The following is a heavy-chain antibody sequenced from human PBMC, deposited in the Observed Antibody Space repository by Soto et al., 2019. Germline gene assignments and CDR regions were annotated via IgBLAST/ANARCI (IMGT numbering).Heavy chain of an antibody. J-gene: IGHJ4*02. CDR2: IYYSGST. CDR3: ARTLYSYGPRFDY. D-gene: IGHD5-18*01. Sequence: SETLSLTCTVSGGSISSYYWSWIRQPPGRGLEWIGYIYYSGSTNYNPSLKSRVTISVDTSKNQFSLKLSSVTAADTAVYYCARTLYSYGPRFDYWGQGTLVTVSS. CDR1: GGSISSYY. V-gene: IGHV4-59*01.